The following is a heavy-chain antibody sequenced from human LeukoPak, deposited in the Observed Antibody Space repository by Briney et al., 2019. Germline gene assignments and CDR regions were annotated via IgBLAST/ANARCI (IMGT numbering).Heavy chain of an antibody. CDR3: ARIAVAGSWFDP. V-gene: IGHV1-2*02. CDR1: GYTLTDNH. D-gene: IGHD6-19*01. J-gene: IGHJ5*02. Sequence: GASVKVSCKASGYTLTDNHLYWVLQAPGQGLEWMGWIDPNSGVTNFAQNFQGRLTMTTDTSISTAYMELSRLTSDDTTVYYCARIAVAGSWFDPWGQGTLVTVSS. CDR2: IDPNSGVT.